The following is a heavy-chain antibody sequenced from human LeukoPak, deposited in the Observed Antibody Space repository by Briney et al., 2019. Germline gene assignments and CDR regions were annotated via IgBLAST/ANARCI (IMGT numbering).Heavy chain of an antibody. V-gene: IGHV1-58*02. Sequence: GTSVKVSCKASGFTFTSSATQWVRQARGQRLEWIGWIVVGSGNTNYAQKFQERVTITRDMSTSTAYMELSSLRSEDTAVYYCAALPYYYGSGSYYVDYWGQGTLVTVSS. CDR1: GFTFTSSA. CDR3: AALPYYYGSGSYYVDY. CDR2: IVVGSGNT. J-gene: IGHJ4*02. D-gene: IGHD3-10*01.